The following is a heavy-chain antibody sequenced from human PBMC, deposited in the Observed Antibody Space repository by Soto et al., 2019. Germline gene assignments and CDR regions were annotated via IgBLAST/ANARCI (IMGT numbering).Heavy chain of an antibody. D-gene: IGHD3-9*01. CDR3: ARLDILTGETDAFDI. CDR1: GGSISSSSYY. CDR2: IYYSGST. J-gene: IGHJ3*02. V-gene: IGHV4-39*01. Sequence: QLQLQESGPGLVKPSETLSLTCTVSGGSISSSSYYWGWIRQPPGKGLEWIGSIYYSGSTYYNPSLKSRVTISVDTSKNQFSLKLSSVTAADTAVYYCARLDILTGETDAFDIWGQGTMVTVSS.